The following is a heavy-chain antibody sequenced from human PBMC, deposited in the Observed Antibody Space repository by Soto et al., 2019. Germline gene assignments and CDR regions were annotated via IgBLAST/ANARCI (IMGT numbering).Heavy chain of an antibody. V-gene: IGHV4-34*01. CDR3: ARGRGLNLDY. CDR2: INHSGST. D-gene: IGHD3-10*01. CDR1: GGSFSGYY. J-gene: IGHJ4*02. Sequence: SSETLSLTCAVYGGSFSGYYWSWIRQPPGKGLEWIGEINHSGSTNYNPSLKSRVTISVDTSKNQFSLKLSSVTAADTAVYYCARGRGLNLDYWGQGTLVTVSS.